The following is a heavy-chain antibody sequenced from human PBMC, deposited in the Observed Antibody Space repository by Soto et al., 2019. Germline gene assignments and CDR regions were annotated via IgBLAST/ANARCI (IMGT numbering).Heavy chain of an antibody. Sequence: SETLSLTCTVSGGSITSSSHYWGWIRQSPGKGLEWIGSIFYSGSTYYNPSLKSRVTISPDTSKNQFSLKLTSVTAADTAVYYCARLALYDSSGYYAPYLDYWGQGTLVTVS. CDR2: IFYSGST. CDR3: ARLALYDSSGYYAPYLDY. CDR1: GGSITSSSHY. V-gene: IGHV4-39*01. D-gene: IGHD3-22*01. J-gene: IGHJ4*02.